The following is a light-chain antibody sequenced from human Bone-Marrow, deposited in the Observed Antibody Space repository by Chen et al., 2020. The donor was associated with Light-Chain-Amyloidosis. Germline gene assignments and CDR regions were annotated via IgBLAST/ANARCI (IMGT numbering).Light chain of an antibody. V-gene: IGLV3-25*03. CDR2: RDT. Sequence: SYELTQPPSVSVSPGQTARITCSGDDLPTKYAYWYQQKPGQAPVLVIHRDTERPSGTSERFSGSSSGTTATLTISGVQAEDDAEYHCQSADSSGTYEVIFGGGTKLTVL. J-gene: IGLJ2*01. CDR1: DLPTKY. CDR3: QSADSSGTYEVI.